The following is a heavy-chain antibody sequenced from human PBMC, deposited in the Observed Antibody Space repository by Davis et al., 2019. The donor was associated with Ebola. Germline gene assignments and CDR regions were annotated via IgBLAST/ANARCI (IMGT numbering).Heavy chain of an antibody. Sequence: ASVKVSCKASGYTFTSYGISWVRQAPGQGLEWMGWISAYNGNTNYAQKLQGRVTMTTDTSTSTAYMELRSLRSEDTAVYYCARVVKLRYFDWLPGDYYGMDVWGQGTTVTVPS. CDR2: ISAYNGNT. D-gene: IGHD3-9*01. J-gene: IGHJ6*02. CDR3: ARVVKLRYFDWLPGDYYGMDV. V-gene: IGHV1-18*01. CDR1: GYTFTSYG.